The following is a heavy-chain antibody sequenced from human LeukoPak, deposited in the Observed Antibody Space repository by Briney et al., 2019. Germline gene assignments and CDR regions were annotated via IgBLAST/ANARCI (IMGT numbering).Heavy chain of an antibody. CDR1: GFTFSDYH. CDR3: ALAVAGSRYYYGMDV. J-gene: IGHJ6*02. CDR2: LTDSSGFT. V-gene: IGHV3-11*03. D-gene: IGHD6-19*01. Sequence: SGGSLRLSCVATGFTFSDYHMIWLRQAPGKGLEWLSYLTDSSGFTNYADSVKGRFTISRDNAKNSLYLQMNSLRAEDTAVYYCALAVAGSRYYYGMDVWGQGTTVTASS.